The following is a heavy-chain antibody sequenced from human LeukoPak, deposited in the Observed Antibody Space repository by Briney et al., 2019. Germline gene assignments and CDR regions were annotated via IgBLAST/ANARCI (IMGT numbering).Heavy chain of an antibody. D-gene: IGHD3-22*01. J-gene: IGHJ4*02. V-gene: IGHV3-21*01. CDR3: ARTRLRRGKDSSGYYDY. CDR1: GFTFSSYS. CDR2: ISSSSSYI. Sequence: GGSLRLSCAASGFTFSSYSMNWVRQAPGKGLEWVSSISSSSSYIYYADSVKGRFTISRDNAKNSLYLQMNSLRAEDTAVYYCARTRLRRGKDSSGYYDYWGQGTLVTVSS.